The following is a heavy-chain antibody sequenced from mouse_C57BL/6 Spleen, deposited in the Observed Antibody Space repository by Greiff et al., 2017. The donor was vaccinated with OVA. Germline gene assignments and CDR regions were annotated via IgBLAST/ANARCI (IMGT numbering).Heavy chain of an antibody. CDR1: GFTFSDYG. V-gene: IGHV5-17*01. D-gene: IGHD1-1*01. Sequence: DVKLQESGGGLVKPGGSLKLSCAASGFTFSDYGMHWVRQAPEKGLEWVAYISSGSSTIYYADTVKGRFTISRDNAKNTLFLQMTSLRSEDTAMYYCARTVVDYFDYWGQGTTLTVSS. CDR2: ISSGSSTI. J-gene: IGHJ2*01. CDR3: ARTVVDYFDY.